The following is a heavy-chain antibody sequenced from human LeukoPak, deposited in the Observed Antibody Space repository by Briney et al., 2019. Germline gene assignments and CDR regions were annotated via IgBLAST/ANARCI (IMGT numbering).Heavy chain of an antibody. D-gene: IGHD1-26*01. CDR3: ARGREVGATLDAFDI. CDR2: IYTSGST. CDR1: GGSISSGSYY. V-gene: IGHV4-61*02. J-gene: IGHJ3*02. Sequence: SSETLSLTCTVSGGSISSGSYYWSWIRQPAGKGLEWIGRIYTSGSTNYNPSLKSRVTISVDTSKNQFSLKLSSVTAADTAVYYCARGREVGATLDAFDIWGQGTMVTVSS.